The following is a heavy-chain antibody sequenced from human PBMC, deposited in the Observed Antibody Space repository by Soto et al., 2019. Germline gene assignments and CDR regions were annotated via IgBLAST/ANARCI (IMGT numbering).Heavy chain of an antibody. J-gene: IGHJ4*02. CDR1: GRAISNRNYY. CDR2: IYYDGST. CDR3: ASIQGPGYFDY. Sequence: SETLSLTSIISGRAISNRNYYWAWVRQPPGTGLECIGNIYYDGSTYYHPTFRCRLTISVDTSKNHFSLKLCAMPAAATAIYYCASIQGPGYFDYLGQGTLVAVSS. V-gene: IGHV4-39*02. D-gene: IGHD1-1*01.